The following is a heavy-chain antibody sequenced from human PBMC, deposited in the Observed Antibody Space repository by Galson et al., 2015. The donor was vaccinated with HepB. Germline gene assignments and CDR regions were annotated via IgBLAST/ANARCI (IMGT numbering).Heavy chain of an antibody. Sequence: SVKVSCKASGYTFTSYYMHWVRQAPGQGLEWMGIINPSGGSTSYAQKFQGRVTMTRDTSTSTVYMELSSLRSDDTAVYYCARAYSSGSYYGAFDIWGQGTMVTVSS. CDR2: INPSGGST. J-gene: IGHJ3*02. CDR3: ARAYSSGSYYGAFDI. V-gene: IGHV1-46*01. CDR1: GYTFTSYY. D-gene: IGHD3-22*01.